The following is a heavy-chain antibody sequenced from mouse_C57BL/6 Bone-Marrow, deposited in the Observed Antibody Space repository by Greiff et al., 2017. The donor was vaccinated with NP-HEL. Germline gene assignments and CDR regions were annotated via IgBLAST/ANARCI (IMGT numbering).Heavy chain of an antibody. V-gene: IGHV1-15*01. CDR1: GYTFTDYE. CDR2: IDPETGGT. Sequence: VQLVESGAELVRPGASVTLSCKASGYTFTDYEMHWVKQTPVHGLEWIGAIDPETGGTAYNQKFKGKAILTADKSSSTAYMELRSLTSEDSAVYYCTRKGDGYSSYWYFDVWGTGTTVTVSS. CDR3: TRKGDGYSSYWYFDV. D-gene: IGHD2-3*01. J-gene: IGHJ1*03.